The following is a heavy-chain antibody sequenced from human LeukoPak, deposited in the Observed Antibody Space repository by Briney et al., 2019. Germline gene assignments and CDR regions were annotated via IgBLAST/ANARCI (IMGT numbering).Heavy chain of an antibody. Sequence: SETLSLTCTVSGGSISRYYWSWIRQPPGKGLEWIGYIYYSGSTNYNPSLKSRVTLSVDTSKNQFSLKVTSVTAADTAIYYCARHDSSGYKYWGQGTLVTVSS. J-gene: IGHJ4*02. D-gene: IGHD3-22*01. CDR1: GGSISRYY. CDR3: ARHDSSGYKY. V-gene: IGHV4-59*08. CDR2: IYYSGST.